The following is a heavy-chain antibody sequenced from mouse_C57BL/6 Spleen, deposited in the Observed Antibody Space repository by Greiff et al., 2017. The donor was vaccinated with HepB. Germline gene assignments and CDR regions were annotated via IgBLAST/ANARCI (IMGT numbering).Heavy chain of an antibody. CDR1: GYTFTSYW. V-gene: IGHV1-52*01. CDR2: IDPSDSET. Sequence: QVQLQQPGAELVRPGSSVKLSCKASGYTFTSYWMHWVKQRPIQGLEWIGNIDPSDSETHYNQKFKDKATLTVDKSSSTAYMQLSSLTSEDSAVYYCARSGTTVGRGYYFDYWGQGTTLTVSS. D-gene: IGHD1-1*01. CDR3: ARSGTTVGRGYYFDY. J-gene: IGHJ2*01.